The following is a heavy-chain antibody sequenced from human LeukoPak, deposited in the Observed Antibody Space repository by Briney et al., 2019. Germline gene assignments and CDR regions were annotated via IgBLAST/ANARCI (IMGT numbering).Heavy chain of an antibody. D-gene: IGHD3-22*01. CDR1: GGSIYNSAYH. CDR2: IYYSGRT. CDR3: ARPGEVYYYDSSGYPAHYFDY. J-gene: IGHJ4*02. V-gene: IGHV4-39*01. Sequence: PSETLSLTCSVSGGSIYNSAYHWGWIRQPPGKGLEWIGSIYYSGRTYYNPSLKSRVTISVDTSKNQFSLKLSSVTAADTAVYYCARPGEVYYYDSSGYPAHYFDYWGQGTLVTVSS.